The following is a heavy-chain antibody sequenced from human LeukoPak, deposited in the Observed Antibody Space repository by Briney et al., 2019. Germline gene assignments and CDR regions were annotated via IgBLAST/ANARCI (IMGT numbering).Heavy chain of an antibody. D-gene: IGHD2-2*01. CDR3: ATLGYCSSTSCPRWFDP. V-gene: IGHV1-46*01. CDR2: INPSGGST. Sequence: ASVKVSCKASGYTFTSYYMHWVRQAPGQGLEWMGIINPSGGSTSYAQKFQGRVTMTRDTSTSTVYMELSSLRSEGTAVYYCATLGYCSSTSCPRWFDPWGQGTLVTVSS. J-gene: IGHJ5*02. CDR1: GYTFTSYY.